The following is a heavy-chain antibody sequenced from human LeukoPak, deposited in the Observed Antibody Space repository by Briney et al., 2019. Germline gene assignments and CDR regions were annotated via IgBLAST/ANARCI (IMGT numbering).Heavy chain of an antibody. D-gene: IGHD4-17*01. CDR2: IYYSGST. V-gene: IGHV4-39*07. CDR1: GGSISSSSYY. CDR3: ATLTTVMTAYYFDY. J-gene: IGHJ4*02. Sequence: SETLSLTCTVSGGSISSSSYYWGWIRQPPGKGLEWIGSIYYSGSTYYNPSLKSRVTISVDTSKSQFSLKLTSVTAADTAVYYCATLTTVMTAYYFDYWGQGTLVTVSS.